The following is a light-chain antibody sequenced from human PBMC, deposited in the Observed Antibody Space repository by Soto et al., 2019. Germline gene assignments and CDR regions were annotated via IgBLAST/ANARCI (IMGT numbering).Light chain of an antibody. CDR2: GAS. J-gene: IGKJ1*01. CDR3: QHYNHWPPPWT. V-gene: IGKV3-15*01. CDR1: QSVSSN. Sequence: EIVMTQSPATLSVSPGERATLSCRASQSVSSNLAWYQQKPGQAPRLLIYGASTRATGIPARFSGSGSGTQFTFTISSLQSEDFAVYYGQHYNHWPPPWTFGQGTKVEIK.